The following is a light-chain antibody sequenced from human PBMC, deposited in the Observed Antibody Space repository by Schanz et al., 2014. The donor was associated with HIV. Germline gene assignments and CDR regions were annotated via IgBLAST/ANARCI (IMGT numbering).Light chain of an antibody. CDR3: AAWDDSLSGRV. CDR2: EVT. CDR1: YSDLGSYYL. V-gene: IGLV2-14*02. Sequence: QSVLTQPASVSGSPGQSVTVSCTGTYSDLGSYYLVSWYQKYPGKAPKLLIYEVTKRPSGVSDRFSGSKSGTTASLVISGLRSEDEADYYCAAWDDSLSGRVFGGGTKLTVL. J-gene: IGLJ3*02.